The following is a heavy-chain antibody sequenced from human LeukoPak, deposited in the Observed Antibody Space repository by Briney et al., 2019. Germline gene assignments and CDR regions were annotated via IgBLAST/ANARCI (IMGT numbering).Heavy chain of an antibody. CDR3: ARAGAWQIDP. CDR1: GGSFSGYY. Sequence: PSETLSLTCAVYGGSFSGYYWSWIRQPPGKGLEWIGEINHSGSTNYNPSLKSRVTISLDRSKNQFSLRLTSVTAADTAVYYCARAGAWQIDPWGQGTLVTVSS. D-gene: IGHD3-10*01. J-gene: IGHJ5*02. CDR2: INHSGST. V-gene: IGHV4-34*01.